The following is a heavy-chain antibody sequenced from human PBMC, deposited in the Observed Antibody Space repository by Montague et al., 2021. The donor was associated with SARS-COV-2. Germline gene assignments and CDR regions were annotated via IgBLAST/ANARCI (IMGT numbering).Heavy chain of an antibody. V-gene: IGHV4-59*11. J-gene: IGHJ4*02. CDR2: IYYTGIT. D-gene: IGHD1-14*01. CDR3: ARISGITSWYYDY. CDR1: GGSIGSHY. Sequence: SETLSLTCTVSGGSIGSHYWSWIRLPPGKGLEWVGHIYYTGITKYKSSLKSRVTISVDTSKNQLSLKLDSVTAADTAVYYCARISGITSWYYDYWGQGTLVTVSS.